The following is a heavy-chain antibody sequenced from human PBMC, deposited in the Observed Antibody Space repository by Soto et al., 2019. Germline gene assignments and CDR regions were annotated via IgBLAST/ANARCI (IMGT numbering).Heavy chain of an antibody. CDR2: IIPIFGTA. V-gene: IGHV1-69*13. J-gene: IGHJ4*02. CDR1: GGTFSSYA. Sequence: SVNVYCKASGGTFSSYAISWVRQAPGQGLEWMGGIIPIFGTANYAQKFQGRVTITADESTSTAYMELSSLRSEDTAVYYCARDLLHGSDSWGQGTLVTVPS. D-gene: IGHD6-25*01. CDR3: ARDLLHGSDS.